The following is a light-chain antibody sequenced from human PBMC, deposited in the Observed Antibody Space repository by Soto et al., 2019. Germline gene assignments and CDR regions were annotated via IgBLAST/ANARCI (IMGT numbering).Light chain of an antibody. CDR1: SSNIGSNY. V-gene: IGLV1-51*01. CDR3: GTWDSSLSAGV. J-gene: IGLJ2*01. Sequence: QSVLTQPPSVSAAPGQKVTISCSGSSSNIGSNYVSWYQHVPGTAPKLLIYVNHERPSGIPDRFSGSKTGTSATLGITGLQSRDEADYYCGTWDSSLSAGVFGGGTKFTVL. CDR2: VNH.